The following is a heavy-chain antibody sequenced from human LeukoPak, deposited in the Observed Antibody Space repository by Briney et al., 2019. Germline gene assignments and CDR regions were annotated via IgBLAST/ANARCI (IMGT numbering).Heavy chain of an antibody. D-gene: IGHD3-10*01. CDR1: GFTFSSYG. Sequence: PGRSLRLSCAASGFTFSSYGMHWVRQAPGKGLEGVAVISYDGSNKYYADSVKGRFTISRDNSKNTLYLQMNSLRAEDTAVYYCAKDGTMVLDYWGQGTLVTVSS. J-gene: IGHJ4*02. CDR3: AKDGTMVLDY. CDR2: ISYDGSNK. V-gene: IGHV3-30*18.